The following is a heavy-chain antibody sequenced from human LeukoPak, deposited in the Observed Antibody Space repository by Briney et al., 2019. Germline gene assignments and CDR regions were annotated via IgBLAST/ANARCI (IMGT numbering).Heavy chain of an antibody. CDR3: ASVVAGYYPPVDAFDL. CDR2: LNSDGSSI. Sequence: PGGSLRLSCAASGFTFSGFLMHWVRHPPGKGLVWVTRLNSDGSSINYADSVKGRFTIYRENAKKTLYLKKNSLRAEDTAVYYCASVVAGYYPPVDAFDLWGRGTMVTVSS. J-gene: IGHJ3*01. CDR1: GFTFSGFL. D-gene: IGHD3-3*01. V-gene: IGHV3-74*01.